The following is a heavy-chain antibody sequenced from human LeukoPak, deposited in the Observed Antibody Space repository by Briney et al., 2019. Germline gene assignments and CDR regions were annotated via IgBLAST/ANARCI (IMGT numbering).Heavy chain of an antibody. J-gene: IGHJ4*02. CDR1: GGSISSTSSY. CDR3: ARHATNYYDSSGYYELFDY. CDR2: IYYSGST. V-gene: IGHV4-39*01. D-gene: IGHD3-22*01. Sequence: SETLSLTCTVSGGSISSTSSYWGWIRQPPGKGLEWIANIYYSGSTYYNSSLKSRVTISVETSKNQFSLNLRSVTAADTAVYYCARHATNYYDSSGYYELFDYWGQGTLVTVSS.